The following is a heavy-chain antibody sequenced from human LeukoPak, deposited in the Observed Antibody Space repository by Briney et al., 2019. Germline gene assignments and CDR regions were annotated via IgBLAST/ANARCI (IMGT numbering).Heavy chain of an antibody. CDR1: GGSISSYY. J-gene: IGHJ4*02. CDR3: ARRRPVLRTYFDY. Sequence: SETLSLTCTVSGGSISSYYWSWIRQPPGKGLEWIGYIYYSGSTNYNPSLKSRVTISVDTSKNQFSLKLSSVTAADTAVYYCARRRPVLRTYFDYWGQGTLVTVSS. V-gene: IGHV4-59*08. D-gene: IGHD1-26*01. CDR2: IYYSGST.